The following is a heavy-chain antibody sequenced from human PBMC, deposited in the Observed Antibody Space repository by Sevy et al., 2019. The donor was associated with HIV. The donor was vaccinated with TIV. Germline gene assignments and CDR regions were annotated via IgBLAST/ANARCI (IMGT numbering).Heavy chain of an antibody. V-gene: IGHV3-11*01. CDR1: GLTFSDYY. CDR3: SRDLGSGSYTYYDY. D-gene: IGHD1-26*01. J-gene: IGHJ4*02. Sequence: GGSLRLSCAASGLTFSDYYMSWIRQAPGKGLEWVSYISSSGSTIYYADSVKGRFTISRDNAKNSLYLQMNSLRAEDTAVYYCSRDLGSGSYTYYDYWGQGTLVTVSS. CDR2: ISSSGSTI.